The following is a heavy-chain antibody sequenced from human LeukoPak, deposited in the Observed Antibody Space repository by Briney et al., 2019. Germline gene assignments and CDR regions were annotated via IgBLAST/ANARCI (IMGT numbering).Heavy chain of an antibody. Sequence: SVNVSCKASGGTFSSYAISWVRQAPGQGLEWMGGIIPIFGTANYAQKFQGRVTITADESTSTAYMELSSLRSEDTAVYYCARSRRYDFWSGYYVSWFDPWGQGTLVTVSS. J-gene: IGHJ5*02. CDR3: ARSRRYDFWSGYYVSWFDP. CDR1: GGTFSSYA. D-gene: IGHD3-3*01. CDR2: IIPIFGTA. V-gene: IGHV1-69*13.